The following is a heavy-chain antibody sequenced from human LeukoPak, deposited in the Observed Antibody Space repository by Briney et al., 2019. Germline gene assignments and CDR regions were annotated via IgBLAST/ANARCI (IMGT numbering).Heavy chain of an antibody. CDR3: ARSLLLGVVRLVALDY. J-gene: IGHJ4*02. Sequence: GGSLRLSCAASGFTFSDYYMSWIRQAPGRGREWVSYISSSGSTIYYADSVKGRFTIPRDNAKNSLYLQMNSLRAEDTAVYYCARSLLLGVVRLVALDYWGQGTLVTVSS. CDR2: ISSSGSTI. V-gene: IGHV3-11*04. CDR1: GFTFSDYY. D-gene: IGHD3-22*01.